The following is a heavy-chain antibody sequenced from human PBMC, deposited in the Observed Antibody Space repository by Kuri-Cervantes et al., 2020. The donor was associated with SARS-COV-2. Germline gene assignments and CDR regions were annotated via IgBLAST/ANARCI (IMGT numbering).Heavy chain of an antibody. D-gene: IGHD2-15*01. CDR3: AKDGFVGGLGSPGRAYFQH. CDR1: GFTFSGYG. J-gene: IGHJ1*01. V-gene: IGHV3-30*18. CDR2: ISYDGSDK. Sequence: GGSLRLSCAVSGFTFSGYGMHWVRQAPGKGLEWVAVISYDGSDKYYADSVKGRFTISREKSKNTLYLQMNSLRVEDTAVYYCAKDGFVGGLGSPGRAYFQHWGQGTLVTVSS.